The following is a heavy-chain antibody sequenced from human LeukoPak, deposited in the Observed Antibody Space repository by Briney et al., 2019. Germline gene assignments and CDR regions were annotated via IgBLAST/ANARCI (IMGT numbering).Heavy chain of an antibody. J-gene: IGHJ6*03. CDR3: ASTTAAGPRLEYYYYMDV. CDR2: INPNSGGT. Sequence: GASVKVSCKASGYTFTGYYMHWVRQAPGQGLEWMGRINPNSGGTNYAQKFQGRVTMTRDTSISTAYMELSRLRSEDTAVYYCASTTAAGPRLEYYYYMDVWGKGTTVTVSS. CDR1: GYTFTGYY. D-gene: IGHD6-13*01. V-gene: IGHV1-2*06.